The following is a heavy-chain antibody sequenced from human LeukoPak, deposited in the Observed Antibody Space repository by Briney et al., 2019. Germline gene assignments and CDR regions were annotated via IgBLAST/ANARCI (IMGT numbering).Heavy chain of an antibody. CDR3: ARGGTLVRGGDPFDY. CDR1: GFTFSSYG. D-gene: IGHD3-10*01. Sequence: GGSLRLSCAASGFTFSSYGMSWVRQAPGKGLEWVSGLSESGDRTYYTDSVKGRFTISRDNSKNTVYLQMNALRAEDTALYFCARGGTLVRGGDPFDYWGQGTLVTVSS. J-gene: IGHJ4*02. CDR2: LSESGDRT. V-gene: IGHV3-23*01.